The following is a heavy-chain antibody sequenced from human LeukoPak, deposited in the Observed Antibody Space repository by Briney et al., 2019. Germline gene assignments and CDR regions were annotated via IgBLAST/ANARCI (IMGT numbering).Heavy chain of an antibody. Sequence: PSETLSLTCTVSGGSISSSSYYWGWIRQPPGKGLEWIGSIYYSGSTYYNPSLKSRVTISVDTSKNQFSLKLSSVTAADTAVYYCARDVYRGWEEQLVAAFDIWGQGTMVTVSS. V-gene: IGHV4-39*07. CDR1: GGSISSSSYY. D-gene: IGHD6-6*01. CDR3: ARDVYRGWEEQLVAAFDI. J-gene: IGHJ3*02. CDR2: IYYSGST.